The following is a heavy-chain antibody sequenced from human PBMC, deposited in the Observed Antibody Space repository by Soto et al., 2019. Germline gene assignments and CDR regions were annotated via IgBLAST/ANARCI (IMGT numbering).Heavy chain of an antibody. Sequence: GGSLRLSCVASGFTFSRYGMNWLRQAPGKGLEWVASISSTTSYVYYADSVKGRFSTSRDNAKNILYLEMYALRTEDTAVYYCARDPSEGRVGNWFESWGQGTPVTVSS. J-gene: IGHJ5*01. CDR2: ISSTTSYV. D-gene: IGHD2-2*01. V-gene: IGHV3-21*06. CDR3: ARDPSEGRVGNWFES. CDR1: GFTFSRYG.